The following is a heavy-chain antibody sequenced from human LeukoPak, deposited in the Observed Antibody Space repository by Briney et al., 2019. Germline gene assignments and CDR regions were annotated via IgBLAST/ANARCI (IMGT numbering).Heavy chain of an antibody. V-gene: IGHV1-2*02. CDR3: ARAEKRWLQSTYGMDV. D-gene: IGHD5-24*01. Sequence: ASVKVSCKASGYTFTGYYMHWVRQAPGQGLEWVGWINPNSGGTNYAQKFQGRVTMTRDTSISTAYMELSRLRSDDTAVYYCARAEKRWLQSTYGMDVWGQGDTVTVSS. J-gene: IGHJ6*02. CDR1: GYTFTGYY. CDR2: INPNSGGT.